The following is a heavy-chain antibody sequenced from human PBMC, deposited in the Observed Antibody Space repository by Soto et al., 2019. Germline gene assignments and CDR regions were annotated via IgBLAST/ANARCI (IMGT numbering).Heavy chain of an antibody. CDR1: GYTFTSYY. V-gene: IGHV1-46*01. Sequence: ASVKVSCKASGYTFTSYYMHGVRQAPGQGLEWMGIINPSGGSTSYAQKFQGRVTMTRDTSTSTVYMELSSLRSEDTAVYYCARDMITMVRGSPPGGTQGNWGQGTLVTAPQ. D-gene: IGHD3-10*01. J-gene: IGHJ4*02. CDR3: ARDMITMVRGSPPGGTQGN. CDR2: INPSGGST.